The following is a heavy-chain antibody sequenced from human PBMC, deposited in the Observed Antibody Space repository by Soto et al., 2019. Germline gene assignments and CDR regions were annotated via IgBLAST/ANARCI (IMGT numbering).Heavy chain of an antibody. CDR2: IHYSGAT. D-gene: IGHD2-8*01. CDR1: GTSISRYY. Sequence: SETLSLTCTVSGTSISRYYWSWIRQPPGKGLEWIANIHYSGATNYSPSLASRVTLSVDTSKNQFSLKMTSATAADRAMYFCARYNSYAIDYWGRGTLVAASS. J-gene: IGHJ4*02. CDR3: ARYNSYAIDY. V-gene: IGHV4-59*13.